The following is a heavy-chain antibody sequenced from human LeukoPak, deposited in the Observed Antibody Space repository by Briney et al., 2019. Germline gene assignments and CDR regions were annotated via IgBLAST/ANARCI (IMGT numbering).Heavy chain of an antibody. Sequence: GGSLRLSCGVSGLTFSDAWLTWVRKGPGKGQGRDGLIRSKVDGGTADYATTVKGRFTISRDDSKNMLYLQMNGLKTEDTAIYYCTKDLPFTAGGVIVHWGQGALVTVSS. CDR1: GLTFSDAW. V-gene: IGHV3-15*01. J-gene: IGHJ5*02. CDR3: TKDLPFTAGGVIVH. CDR2: IRSKVDGGTA. D-gene: IGHD3-16*01.